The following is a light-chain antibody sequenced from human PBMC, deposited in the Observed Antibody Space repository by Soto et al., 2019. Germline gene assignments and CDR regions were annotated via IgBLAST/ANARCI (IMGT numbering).Light chain of an antibody. CDR2: AAS. J-gene: IGKJ4*01. Sequence: DIQMTQSPSSLSASVGDRVTITCRASQSISSYLNWYQQKPGKAPRLLIYAASSLQSGVPSRFSGSGSGTDFTLTISSLQPEDFATYHCQQSYSPSLTFGGGTKVEIK. CDR3: QQSYSPSLT. V-gene: IGKV1-39*01. CDR1: QSISSY.